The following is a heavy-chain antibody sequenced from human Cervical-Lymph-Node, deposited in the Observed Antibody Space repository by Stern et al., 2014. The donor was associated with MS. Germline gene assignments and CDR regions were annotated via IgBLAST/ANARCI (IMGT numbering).Heavy chain of an antibody. CDR3: TRALRIADRPSPGGHWFDP. J-gene: IGHJ5*02. CDR2: INPKSGGT. CDR1: GYLFTDDY. D-gene: IGHD6-6*01. Sequence: QMQLVQSGAELEKPGAPLKVSCKASGYLFTDDYLHWVRQAPAQGLERMGTINPKSGGTSYAQSFQGRVTLTRDTSITTAYMDLSRLTSDDTAVYYCTRALRIADRPSPGGHWFDPWGQGTLVIVSS. V-gene: IGHV1-2*02.